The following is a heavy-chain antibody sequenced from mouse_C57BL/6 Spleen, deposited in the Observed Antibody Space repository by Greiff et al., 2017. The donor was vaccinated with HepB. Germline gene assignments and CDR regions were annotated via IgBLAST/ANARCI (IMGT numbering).Heavy chain of an antibody. CDR3: ARRKTVTGTYAY. CDR2: IDPSDSYT. D-gene: IGHD4-1*01. Sequence: QVQLQQPGAELVKPGASVKLSCKASGYTFTSYWMQWVKQRPGQGLEWIGEIDPSDSYTNYNQKFKGKATLTVDTYSSTAYMQLSSLTSEDSAVYYCARRKTVTGTYAYWGQGTLVTVSA. V-gene: IGHV1-50*01. CDR1: GYTFTSYW. J-gene: IGHJ3*01.